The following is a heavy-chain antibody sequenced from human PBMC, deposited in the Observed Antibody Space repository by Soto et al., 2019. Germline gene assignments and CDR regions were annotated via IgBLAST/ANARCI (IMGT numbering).Heavy chain of an antibody. CDR1: AGSISSGGYS. Sequence: QLQLQESDSGLVKPSQTLSLTCAVSAGSISSGGYSWSWIRQPPGKGLEWIGYIYHSGSTYYNPSLTSRDTISVDRSKNQFSLKLSSVTAADTAVYYCASYDSSGPFDYWGQGTLVTVSS. CDR3: ASYDSSGPFDY. V-gene: IGHV4-30-2*01. CDR2: IYHSGST. J-gene: IGHJ4*02. D-gene: IGHD3-22*01.